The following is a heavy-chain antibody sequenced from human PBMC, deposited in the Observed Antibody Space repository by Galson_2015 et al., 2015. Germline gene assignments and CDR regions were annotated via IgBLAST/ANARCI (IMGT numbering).Heavy chain of an antibody. CDR3: ARSSSMVRGIIYYGMDV. CDR1: GYSFSNYW. D-gene: IGHD3-10*01. Sequence: QSGAEVKKPGESLKISCTGSGYSFSNYWVGWVRQMPGEGLEWMGIIYPGDSNIKYNPSFQGQVTISADRSTSTAYLQWSSLKASDTAMYYCARSSSMVRGIIYYGMDVWGQGTTVTVSS. CDR2: IYPGDSNI. J-gene: IGHJ6*02. V-gene: IGHV5-51*03.